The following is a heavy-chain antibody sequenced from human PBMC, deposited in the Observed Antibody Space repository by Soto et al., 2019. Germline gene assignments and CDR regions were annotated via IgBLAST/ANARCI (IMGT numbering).Heavy chain of an antibody. Sequence: PSETLSLTCAVSGGSISSGGYSWSWIRQPPGKGLEWIGYIHHSGSTYYNPSLKSRVTISVGRSKNQFSLKLSSVTAADTAVYYCASYRTQFDPWGQGTLVTVSS. CDR3: ASYRTQFDP. J-gene: IGHJ5*02. CDR1: GGSISSGGYS. V-gene: IGHV4-30-2*01. D-gene: IGHD4-4*01. CDR2: IHHSGST.